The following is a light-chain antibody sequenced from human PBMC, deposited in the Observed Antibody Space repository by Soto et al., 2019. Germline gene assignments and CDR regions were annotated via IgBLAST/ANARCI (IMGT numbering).Light chain of an antibody. J-gene: IGKJ4*01. V-gene: IGKV1-9*01. CDR1: QGISSY. CDR3: HQLNSYPLT. CDR2: AAA. Sequence: DIQLTQSPSFLSASVGDRVTITCRASQGISSYLAWYQQKPGKAPKLLIYAAATLQSGVPSRFSGSGSGTEFTLTISSLQPEDLATYSCHQLNSYPLTFGGGTKVDIK.